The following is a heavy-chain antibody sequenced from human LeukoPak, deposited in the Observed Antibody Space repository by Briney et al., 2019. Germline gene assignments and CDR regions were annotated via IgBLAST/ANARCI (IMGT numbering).Heavy chain of an antibody. J-gene: IGHJ5*02. CDR2: INHSGST. D-gene: IGHD2-2*01. CDR3: ARETTTYCSSTSCHNWFDP. CDR1: GGSFSGYY. V-gene: IGHV4-34*01. Sequence: PSETLSLTCAVHGGSFSGYYWSWIRQPPGKGLEWIGEINHSGSTNYNPSLKSQVTISVDTSKNQFSLKLSSVTAADTAVYYCARETTTYCSSTSCHNWFDPWGQGTLVTVSS.